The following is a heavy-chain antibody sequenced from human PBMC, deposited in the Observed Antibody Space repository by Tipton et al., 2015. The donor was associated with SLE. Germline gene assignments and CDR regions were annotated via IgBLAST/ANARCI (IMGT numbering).Heavy chain of an antibody. D-gene: IGHD6-19*01. J-gene: IGHJ4*02. CDR1: GDSIDGGGEY. V-gene: IGHV4-31*03. CDR2: IYYSGAT. CDR3: ARGPTPPFGSGWYSFDY. Sequence: TLSLTCTVSGDSIDGGGEYWSWIRQHPGKGLEWIGYIYYSGATYYNPSLKSRVTVSVDASKNQISLNLTSVTAADTAVYYCARGPTPPFGSGWYSFDYWGQGTLVTVSS.